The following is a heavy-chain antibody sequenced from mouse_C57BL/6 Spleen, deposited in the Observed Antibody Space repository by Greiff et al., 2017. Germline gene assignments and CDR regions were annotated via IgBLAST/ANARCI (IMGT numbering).Heavy chain of an antibody. CDR3: TEIYDYDGCAY. V-gene: IGHV6-3*01. D-gene: IGHD2-4*01. Sequence: EVQLQQSGGGLVQPGGSMKLSCVASGFNFSNYWMNWVRQSPEKGLEWVAQIRLKSDNYATHYAQSVKGRFTISRDASKSSVYLQLSNLRAEDTGIYYCTEIYDYDGCAYWGQGTLGTVSA. J-gene: IGHJ3*01. CDR2: IRLKSDNYAT. CDR1: GFNFSNYW.